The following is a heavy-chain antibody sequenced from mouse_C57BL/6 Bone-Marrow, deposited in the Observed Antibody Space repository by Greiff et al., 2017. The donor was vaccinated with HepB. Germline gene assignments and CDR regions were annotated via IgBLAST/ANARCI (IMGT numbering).Heavy chain of an antibody. CDR1: GYTFTSYW. V-gene: IGHV1-69*01. Sequence: VQLQQPGAELVMPGASVKLSCKASGYTFTSYWMHWVKQRPGQGLEWIGEIDPSDSYTNYNQKFKGKSTLTVDKSSSTAYMQLSSLTSEDSAVYYCARTAQARDYFDYWGQGTTLTVSS. CDR3: ARTAQARDYFDY. J-gene: IGHJ2*01. CDR2: IDPSDSYT. D-gene: IGHD3-2*02.